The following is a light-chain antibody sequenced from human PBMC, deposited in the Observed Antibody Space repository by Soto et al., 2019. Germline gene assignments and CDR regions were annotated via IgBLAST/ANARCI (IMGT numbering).Light chain of an antibody. CDR2: AAS. V-gene: IGKV1-39*01. J-gene: IGKJ5*01. CDR3: QQTYSGLVT. Sequence: DIQMTQSPSSLSASVGDRVTITCRASQSISNYLNWYQQTPGKAPKLLIYAASSLQSGVPPRFSGSESGTDFTLTISSLQPEDFATYYCQQTYSGLVTFGQGTRLEIK. CDR1: QSISNY.